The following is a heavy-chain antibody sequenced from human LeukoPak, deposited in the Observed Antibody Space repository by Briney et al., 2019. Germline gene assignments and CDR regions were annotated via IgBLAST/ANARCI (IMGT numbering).Heavy chain of an antibody. CDR2: ISYDGSNK. CDR3: ARVAPGFDY. CDR1: GFTFSSYA. J-gene: IGHJ4*02. Sequence: GGSLRLSCAAPGFTFSSYAMHWVGQAPGKGLEWVAVISYDGSNKYYADSVKGRFTIFRDNSKNTLYLQMNSLGAEDTAVYYCARVAPGFDYWGQGTLVTVSS. V-gene: IGHV3-30-3*01.